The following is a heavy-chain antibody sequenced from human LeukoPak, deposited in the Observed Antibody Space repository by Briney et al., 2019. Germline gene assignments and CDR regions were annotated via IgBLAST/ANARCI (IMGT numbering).Heavy chain of an antibody. V-gene: IGHV4-39*07. J-gene: IGHJ4*02. CDR2: IYQSGST. D-gene: IGHD2-2*01. Sequence: TSSETLSLTCTVSGGSISSSSYYWGWIRQPPGKGLEWIGSIYQSGSTYYNPSLKSRVTISVDTSKNQFSLKLSSVTAADTAVYYCARVGWTRFLDYWGQGTLVTVSS. CDR3: ARVGWTRFLDY. CDR1: GGSISSSSYY.